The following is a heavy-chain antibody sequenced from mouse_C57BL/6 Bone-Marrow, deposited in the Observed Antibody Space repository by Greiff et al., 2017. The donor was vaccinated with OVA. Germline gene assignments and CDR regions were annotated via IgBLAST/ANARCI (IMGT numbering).Heavy chain of an antibody. Sequence: EVQLVESGGGLVQPGGSLKLSCAASGFTFSDYYMYWVRQTPEKRLEWVAYISNGGGSTYYPDTVKGRFTISRDNAKNTLYLYMSRLKSEDTAMYYCARHEITTVVATTWFAYWGQGTLVTVSA. CDR3: ARHEITTVVATTWFAY. J-gene: IGHJ3*01. D-gene: IGHD1-1*01. CDR1: GFTFSDYY. V-gene: IGHV5-12*01. CDR2: ISNGGGST.